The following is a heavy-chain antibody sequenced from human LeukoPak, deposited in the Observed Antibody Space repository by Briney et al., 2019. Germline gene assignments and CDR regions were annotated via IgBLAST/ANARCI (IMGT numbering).Heavy chain of an antibody. Sequence: SETLSLTCAVYGGSFSGYYWSWIRQPPEKGLEWIGEINHSGSTNYNPSLKSRVTISVDTSKNQFSLKLSSVTAADTAVYYCARGRTAGSHYYYYGMDVWGQGTTVTVSS. CDR3: ARGRTAGSHYYYYGMDV. CDR1: GGSFSGYY. D-gene: IGHD6-13*01. V-gene: IGHV4-34*01. J-gene: IGHJ6*02. CDR2: INHSGST.